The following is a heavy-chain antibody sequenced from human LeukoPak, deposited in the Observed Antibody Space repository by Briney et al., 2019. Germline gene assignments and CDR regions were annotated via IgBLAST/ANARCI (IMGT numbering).Heavy chain of an antibody. CDR2: ISASGGST. CDR1: GFTFSSYA. Sequence: GGSLRLSCAASGFTFSSYAMSWVRQAPGKGPEWVSAISASGGSTYYADSVKGRFTISRDNSKNTLYLQMNSLRAEDTAVYYCAKERGDSRGKYHFDYWGQGTLVTVSS. J-gene: IGHJ4*02. V-gene: IGHV3-23*01. D-gene: IGHD2-21*02. CDR3: AKERGDSRGKYHFDY.